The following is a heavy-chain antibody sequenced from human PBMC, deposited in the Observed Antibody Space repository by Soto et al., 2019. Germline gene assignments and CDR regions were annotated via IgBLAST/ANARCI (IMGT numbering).Heavy chain of an antibody. Sequence: PSETLSLTCAVYGGSFSGYYWSWIRQPPGKGLEWIGEINHSGSTNYNPSLKSRVTISVDTSKNQFSLKLSSVTAADTAVYYCARTMVRGVIIAPRGYYYYGMDVWGQGTTVTVSS. J-gene: IGHJ6*02. CDR3: ARTMVRGVIIAPRGYYYYGMDV. D-gene: IGHD3-10*01. CDR2: INHSGST. CDR1: GGSFSGYY. V-gene: IGHV4-34*01.